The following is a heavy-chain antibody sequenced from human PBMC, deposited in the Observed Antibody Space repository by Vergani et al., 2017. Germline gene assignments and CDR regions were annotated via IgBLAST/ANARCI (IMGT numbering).Heavy chain of an antibody. CDR1: GGSISSYY. J-gene: IGHJ6*03. Sequence: QVQLQESGPGLVKPSETLSLTCTVSGGSISSYYWSWIRQPPGKGLEWIGYIYYSGSTNYNPSLKSRVTISVDTSKNQFSLKLSSVTAADTAVYYCARLNPYYDFWSGDYDYYYYYMYVWGKGTTVTVSS. D-gene: IGHD3-3*01. CDR3: ARLNPYYDFWSGDYDYYYYYMYV. V-gene: IGHV4-59*01. CDR2: IYYSGST.